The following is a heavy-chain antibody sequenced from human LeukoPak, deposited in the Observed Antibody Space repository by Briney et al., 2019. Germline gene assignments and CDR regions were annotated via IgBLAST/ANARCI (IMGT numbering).Heavy chain of an antibody. J-gene: IGHJ4*02. CDR2: IKSKTDGGTT. Sequence: GGSLRLSCAASGFTFSNAWMSWVRQAPGKGLERVGRIKSKTDGGTTDYAAPVKGRFTISRDDSKNTLYLQMNSLKTEDTAVYYCTALRGRGYSYGERWGQGTLVTVSS. CDR1: GFTFSNAW. V-gene: IGHV3-15*01. D-gene: IGHD5-18*01. CDR3: TALRGRGYSYGER.